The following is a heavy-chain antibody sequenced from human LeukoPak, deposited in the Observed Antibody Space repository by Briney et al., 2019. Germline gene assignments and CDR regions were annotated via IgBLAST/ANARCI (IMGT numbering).Heavy chain of an antibody. J-gene: IGHJ6*02. CDR1: GGTFSSYA. CDR3: ARDDMYYYDSSGYSYYYGMDV. D-gene: IGHD3-22*01. CDR2: IIPIFGTA. Sequence: SVKVSCKASGGTFSSYAISWVRQAPGQGLEWMGGIIPIFGTANYAQKFQGRVTITADESTSTAYMELSSLRSEDTAVYYCARDDMYYYDSSGYSYYYGMDVWGQGTTVTVSS. V-gene: IGHV1-69*01.